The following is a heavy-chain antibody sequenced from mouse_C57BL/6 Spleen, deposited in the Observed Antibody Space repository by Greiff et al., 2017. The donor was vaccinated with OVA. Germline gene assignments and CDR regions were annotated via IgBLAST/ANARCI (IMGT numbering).Heavy chain of an antibody. J-gene: IGHJ2*01. CDR3: TRSGGNYLDY. Sequence: QVQLQQSGAELVRPGASVTLSCKASGYTFTDYEMHWVKQTPVHGLEWIGAIDPETGGTAYNQKFKGKAIPTADKSSSTAYMELRSLTSEDSAVYYCTRSGGNYLDYWGQGTTLTVSS. CDR1: GYTFTDYE. V-gene: IGHV1-15*01. D-gene: IGHD3-1*01. CDR2: IDPETGGT.